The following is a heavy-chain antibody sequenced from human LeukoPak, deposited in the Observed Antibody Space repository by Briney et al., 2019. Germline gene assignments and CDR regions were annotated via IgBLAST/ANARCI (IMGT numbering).Heavy chain of an antibody. CDR3: ARSQSGVFDV. V-gene: IGHV3-74*01. Sequence: GGSLRLSCVASGFTFSNYWMQWVRQVPGKGLVWVSRLNGDGTNIIYADSVKGRFTISRDNAENTLYLQMNSPRAEDTALYYCARSQSGVFDVWGQGRMVTVSS. CDR1: GFTFSNYW. J-gene: IGHJ3*01. D-gene: IGHD2-8*01. CDR2: LNGDGTNI.